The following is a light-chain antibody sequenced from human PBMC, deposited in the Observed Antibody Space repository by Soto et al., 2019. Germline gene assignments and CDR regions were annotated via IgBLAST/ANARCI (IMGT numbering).Light chain of an antibody. CDR1: SSDVGAYNY. CDR2: EVS. V-gene: IGLV2-14*01. Sequence: QSALTQPSSVSVSPGQSITISCTGTSSDVGAYNYVSWFQQHPGKAPTLIISEVSNRPSGVSNRFSGSKSGNAASLTISGLQAEDEADYFCFSFTTDWTHVFGTGTKVTVL. CDR3: FSFTTDWTHV. J-gene: IGLJ1*01.